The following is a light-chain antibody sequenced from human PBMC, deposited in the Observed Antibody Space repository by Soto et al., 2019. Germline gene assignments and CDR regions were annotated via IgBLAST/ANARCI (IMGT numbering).Light chain of an antibody. CDR2: EVS. CDR3: SSYGGTNSLGV. CDR1: NSDVGSYNY. J-gene: IGLJ3*02. V-gene: IGLV2-8*01. Sequence: QSVLTQPPSASGSLGQSVTISCTGTNSDVGSYNYVSWYQHHPNEAPKLIIYEVSKRPSGVPDRFSGIKSGNTASLTVSGLQAEDEADYYCSSYGGTNSLGVFGGGTKLTVL.